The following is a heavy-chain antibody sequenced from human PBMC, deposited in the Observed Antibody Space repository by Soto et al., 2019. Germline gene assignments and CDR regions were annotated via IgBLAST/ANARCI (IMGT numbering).Heavy chain of an antibody. V-gene: IGHV3-23*01. J-gene: IGHJ3*02. CDR3: AKDYDSSGYYYYDAFDI. D-gene: IGHD3-22*01. Sequence: EVQLLESGGGLVQPGGSLRLSCEASGFTFSSYAMSWFRQAPGKGLEWVSATSGSGGSKYYADSVKGRFTISRNTSKNTMYLQMNSLRAEDTAVYYCAKDYDSSGYYYYDAFDIWGQGTMVTVSS. CDR2: TSGSGGSK. CDR1: GFTFSSYA.